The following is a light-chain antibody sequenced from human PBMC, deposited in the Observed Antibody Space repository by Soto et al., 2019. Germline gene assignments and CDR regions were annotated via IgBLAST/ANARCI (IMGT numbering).Light chain of an antibody. J-gene: IGLJ3*02. CDR3: NSYTSTSTWV. V-gene: IGLV2-14*01. CDR1: DSDVGSYNY. CDR2: EVS. Sequence: QSALTQPASVSGSPGQSITISCTGTDSDVGSYNYVSWYQHHPGKAPKLMIYEVSNRPSGVSNRFSGSKSGNTASLTISGLQAEEEADYYCNSYTSTSTWVFGGGTKLTVL.